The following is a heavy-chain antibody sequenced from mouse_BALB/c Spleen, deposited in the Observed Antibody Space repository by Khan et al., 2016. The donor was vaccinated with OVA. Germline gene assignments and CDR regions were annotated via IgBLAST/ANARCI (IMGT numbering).Heavy chain of an antibody. CDR1: GYSITSDYA. Sequence: EVQLQESGPGLVKPSQSLSLTCTVTGYSITSDYAWNWIRQFPGNKLEWMGYISYSGNTKYNPSLKSRISITRDTSKNQFFLQLNFVTLEDQATYYWARIQGGDFDYWGQGTTLKVAS. D-gene: IGHD3-2*02. J-gene: IGHJ2*01. V-gene: IGHV3-2*02. CDR2: ISYSGNT. CDR3: ARIQGGDFDY.